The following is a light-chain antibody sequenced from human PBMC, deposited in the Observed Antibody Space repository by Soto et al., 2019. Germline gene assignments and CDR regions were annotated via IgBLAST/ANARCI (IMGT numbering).Light chain of an antibody. Sequence: QSALTQPPSASGSPGQSVTISCTGTSSDVGAYNYVSWYQQHAGKAPKLVIYEVTKRPSGVPDRFSGSKSANTAPLTVSGHQCEVEVDYLCSSFASSNTCVFGGGTKVTVL. V-gene: IGLV2-8*01. CDR3: SSFASSNTCV. CDR1: SSDVGAYNY. J-gene: IGLJ3*02. CDR2: EVT.